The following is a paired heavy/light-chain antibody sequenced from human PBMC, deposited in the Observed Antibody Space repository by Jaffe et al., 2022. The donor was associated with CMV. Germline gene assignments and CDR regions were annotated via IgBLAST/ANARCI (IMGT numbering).Light chain of an antibody. J-gene: IGKJ1*01. CDR3: QQYHTYPWT. V-gene: IGKV1-5*03. CDR1: QSIGDS. CDR2: TTS. Sequence: DIQMTQSPSTLSASVADRVTITCRASQSIGDSLAWFQQKPGKAPKLLIHTTSSLESGVPSRFSGSGSGTEFTLTISSLQPDDFATYYCQQYHTYPWTFGQGTKVEIK.
Heavy chain of an antibody. Sequence: QVQLVQSGAEVKEPGASVKVSCKASGYTFTTYNMHWVRQAPGQGPQWMGVINTSGGGTTYAQNFQGRVTMTRDTSTSTVYMDLGSLRSEDTAVYYCTRALHVSNYYYFDYWGQGTLVTVSS. V-gene: IGHV1-46*01. CDR3: TRALHVSNYYYFDY. J-gene: IGHJ4*02. CDR1: GYTFTTYN. CDR2: INTSGGGT. D-gene: IGHD3-10*01.